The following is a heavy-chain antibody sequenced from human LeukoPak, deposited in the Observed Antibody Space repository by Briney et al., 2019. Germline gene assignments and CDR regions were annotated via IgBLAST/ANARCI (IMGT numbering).Heavy chain of an antibody. CDR2: ISSSSSYI. D-gene: IGHD2-15*01. CDR1: GFTFSSYS. V-gene: IGHV3-21*01. CDR3: ARGGGKTTVDGFDY. Sequence: PGGSLRLSCAASGFTFSSYSMNWVRQAPGKGLEWVSSISSSSSYIYYADSVKGRFTISRDNAKNSLYLQMNRLRDEDTAVYYCARGGGKTTVDGFDYWGQGTLVTVSS. J-gene: IGHJ3*01.